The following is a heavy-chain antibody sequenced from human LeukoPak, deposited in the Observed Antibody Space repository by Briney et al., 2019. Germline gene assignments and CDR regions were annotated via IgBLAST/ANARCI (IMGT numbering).Heavy chain of an antibody. CDR2: IKEDGSQK. J-gene: IGHJ6*02. Sequence: GGSLRLSCTASGFTFSTYWMSWVRQAPGQGLEWVANIKEDGSQKYYVDSVKGRFTISRDNAKNSLYLQMNSLRAEDTAAYYCARDHPAIYGMDVWGQGTTVTVSS. CDR3: ARDHPAIYGMDV. CDR1: GFTFSTYW. D-gene: IGHD2-2*01. V-gene: IGHV3-7*01.